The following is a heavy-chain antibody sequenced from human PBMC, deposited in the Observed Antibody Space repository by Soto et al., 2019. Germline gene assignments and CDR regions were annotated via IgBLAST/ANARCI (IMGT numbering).Heavy chain of an antibody. V-gene: IGHV4-39*07. CDR2: INYSGST. CDR3: ARGKPLLLWFGGIDAFDI. Sequence: PSETLSLTCTVSGGSISSGNYYWSWIRQPPGKGLEWIGLINYSGSTNYNPSLKSRVTISVDTSKNQFSLKLSSVTAADTAVYYCARGKPLLLWFGGIDAFDIWGQGTMVTVSS. D-gene: IGHD3-10*01. J-gene: IGHJ3*02. CDR1: GGSISSGNYY.